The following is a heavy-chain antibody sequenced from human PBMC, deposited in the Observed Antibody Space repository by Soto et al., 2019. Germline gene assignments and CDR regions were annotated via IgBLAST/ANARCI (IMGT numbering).Heavy chain of an antibody. Sequence: QVHLVQSGAEVKKPGASVKVSCKASGYTFTSYGITWVRQAPGQGLEWMGWISAHNGNTEYAQKLQGRVIVTRDTSTSTAYMELRSLISDDTAVDYCARGRYGDYWGQGALVTVSS. CDR2: ISAHNGNT. D-gene: IGHD1-1*01. V-gene: IGHV1-18*01. J-gene: IGHJ4*02. CDR3: ARGRYGDY. CDR1: GYTFTSYG.